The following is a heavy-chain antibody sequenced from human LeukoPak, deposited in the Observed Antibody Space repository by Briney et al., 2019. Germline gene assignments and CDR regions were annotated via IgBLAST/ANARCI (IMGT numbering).Heavy chain of an antibody. V-gene: IGHV4-59*01. Sequence: PSETLSLTCSVSGGSISPYYWSWIRQPPGKGLKWIGYIYYSGTTNYNPSLQSRVTISVATSKNQFSLKLSSVTAADTALYYCARDRASAGGFDYWGQGTLVTVSS. CDR1: GGSISPYY. D-gene: IGHD2-15*01. CDR2: IYYSGTT. J-gene: IGHJ4*02. CDR3: ARDRASAGGFDY.